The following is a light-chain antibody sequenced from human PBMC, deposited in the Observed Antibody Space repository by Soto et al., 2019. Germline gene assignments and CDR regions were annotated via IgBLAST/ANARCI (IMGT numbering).Light chain of an antibody. CDR1: SGDVGGYDY. V-gene: IGLV2-14*01. Sequence: QSALTQPASVSGSPGQSIAISCTGTSGDVGGYDYVSWYQQHPDTAPKLMIYEVTKRPSWVSNRFSGTKSGNTASLTISGLLPEEKAYYCCSSHTSGSTRVFGSGTKLTV. J-gene: IGLJ1*01. CDR3: SSHTSGSTRV. CDR2: EVT.